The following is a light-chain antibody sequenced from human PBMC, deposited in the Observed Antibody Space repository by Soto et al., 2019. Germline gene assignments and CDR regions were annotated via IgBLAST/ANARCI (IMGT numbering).Light chain of an antibody. V-gene: IGLV2-14*01. J-gene: IGLJ2*01. CDR1: SSDVGGYKY. Sequence: QSVLTQPASVSGSPGQSITISCTGTSSDVGGYKYVSWYQQHPDKAPKLMIYEVINRPSGISDRFSGSKSGNTASLTISGLQAEDEADYYCSSYTSSGALVFGGGTKVTVL. CDR2: EVI. CDR3: SSYTSSGALV.